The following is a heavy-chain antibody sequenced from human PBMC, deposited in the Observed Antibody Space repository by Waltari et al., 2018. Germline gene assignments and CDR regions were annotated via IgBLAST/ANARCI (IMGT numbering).Heavy chain of an antibody. Sequence: EVKLVESGGGLVKPGGSLRLSCAASGFTFSSYCMTWVRQSPGGGLEWVASISSSTGYLYYADSVKGRFTISRDNSKNTLYLQMNSLRADDTAVYYCARLYSSSWHGDWGQGTLVTVSS. CDR3: ARLYSSSWHGD. CDR1: GFTFSSYC. D-gene: IGHD6-13*01. J-gene: IGHJ4*02. V-gene: IGHV3-21*06. CDR2: ISSSTGYL.